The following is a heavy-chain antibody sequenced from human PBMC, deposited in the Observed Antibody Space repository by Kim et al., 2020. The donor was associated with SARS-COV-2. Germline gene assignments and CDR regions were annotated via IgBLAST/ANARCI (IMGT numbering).Heavy chain of an antibody. Sequence: SETLSLTCTVSGGSISSYYWNWIRQPPGRGLEWIGYIYHSGSTNYNPSLKSRVTMSVDTSKNQVSLKLSSVTAADTAIYYCARRDGGISWKYWYFDLWGRGTLVTVSS. CDR2: IYHSGST. J-gene: IGHJ2*01. CDR3: ARRDGGISWKYWYFDL. CDR1: GGSISSYY. D-gene: IGHD6-13*01. V-gene: IGHV4-59*08.